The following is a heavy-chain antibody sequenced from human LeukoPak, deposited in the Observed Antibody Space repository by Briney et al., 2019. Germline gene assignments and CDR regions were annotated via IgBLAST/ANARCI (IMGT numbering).Heavy chain of an antibody. J-gene: IGHJ6*03. V-gene: IGHV4-4*07. CDR1: GDSSSHY. Sequence: SETLSLTCTVSGDSSSHYWTWIRQPAGKGLEWIGRIQSSGSTNYNPSLKSRVTISVDASKNQSSLRLDSVTAADTAVYYCAKEESDWSSLGYYYHYMDVWGKGTTVTISS. CDR2: IQSSGST. D-gene: IGHD3-9*01. CDR3: AKEESDWSSLGYYYHYMDV.